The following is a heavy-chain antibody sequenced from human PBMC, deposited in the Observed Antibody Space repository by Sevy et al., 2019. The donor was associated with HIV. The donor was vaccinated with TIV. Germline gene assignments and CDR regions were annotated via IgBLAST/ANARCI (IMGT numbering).Heavy chain of an antibody. CDR3: ARDFGVRGTTALTNCFDP. D-gene: IGHD3-10*01. V-gene: IGHV4-38-2*02. J-gene: IGHJ5*02. CDR1: GYSISSDCY. CDR2: VYHSGTT. Sequence: SETLSLTCTVSGYSISSDCYWGWIRQPPGKGLEWIGTVYHSGTTYYNPSLKSRVTISVDTSKNHFSLKLNSVTAADTAVYYCARDFGVRGTTALTNCFDPWGQGTLVTVSS.